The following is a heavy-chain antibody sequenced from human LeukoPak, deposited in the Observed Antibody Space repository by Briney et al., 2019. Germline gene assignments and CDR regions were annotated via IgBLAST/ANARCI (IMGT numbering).Heavy chain of an antibody. V-gene: IGHV4-61*02. J-gene: IGHJ6*03. CDR3: ARGVPAAADPYYYYMDV. Sequence: PSQTLSLTCTVSGGSISSGSYCWSWIRQPAGKGLEWIGRIYTSGSTNYNPSLKSRVTISVDTSKNQFSLKLSSVTAADTAVYYCARGVPAAADPYYYYMDVWGKGTTVTVSS. D-gene: IGHD6-13*01. CDR1: GGSISSGSYC. CDR2: IYTSGST.